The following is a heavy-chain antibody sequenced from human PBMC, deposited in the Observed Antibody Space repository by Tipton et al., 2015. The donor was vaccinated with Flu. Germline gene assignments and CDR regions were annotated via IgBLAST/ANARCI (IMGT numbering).Heavy chain of an antibody. CDR1: GFTFDDYA. J-gene: IGHJ4*02. Sequence: SLRLSCAASGFTFDDYAMHWVRQAPGKGLEWVSGISWNSGSIGYADSVKGRFTISRDNAKNSLYLQMNSLRAEDTALYYCAKDLEYYDSSGYSSFDYWGQGTLVTVSS. CDR2: ISWNSGSI. D-gene: IGHD3-22*01. CDR3: AKDLEYYDSSGYSSFDY. V-gene: IGHV3-9*01.